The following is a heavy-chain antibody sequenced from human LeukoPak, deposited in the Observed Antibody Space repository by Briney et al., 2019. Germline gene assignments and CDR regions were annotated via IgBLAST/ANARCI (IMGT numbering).Heavy chain of an antibody. CDR3: ATERPSTDYYYYYYMDV. CDR2: IYTSGST. J-gene: IGHJ6*03. Sequence: SQTLSLTCTVSGGSISGGSYYWSWIRQPAGKGLEWIGRIYTSGSTNYNPSLKSRVTISVDTSKNQFSLKLSSVTAADTAVYYCATERPSTDYYYYYYMDVWGKGTTVTVSS. D-gene: IGHD4-17*01. CDR1: GGSISGGSYY. V-gene: IGHV4-61*02.